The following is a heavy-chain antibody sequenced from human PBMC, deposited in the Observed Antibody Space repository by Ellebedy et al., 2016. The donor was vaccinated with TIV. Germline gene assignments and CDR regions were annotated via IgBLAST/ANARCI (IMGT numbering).Heavy chain of an antibody. CDR2: ISWNSRSI. D-gene: IGHD1-26*01. CDR1: GFTFDDYA. CDR3: AKAASSGIIYYLDN. Sequence: GGSLRLSCGASGFTFDDYAMIWVRQAPGKGLEWVSGISWNSRSIGYADSVEGRFTVSRDNAKNSLYLQMTSLRLEDTAVYYCAKAASSGIIYYLDNWGQGTLVTVSS. J-gene: IGHJ4*02. V-gene: IGHV3-9*01.